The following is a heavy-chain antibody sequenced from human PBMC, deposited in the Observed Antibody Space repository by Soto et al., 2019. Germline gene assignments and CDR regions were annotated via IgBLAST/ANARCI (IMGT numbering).Heavy chain of an antibody. CDR3: AESKWERVRSFEV. CDR2: IYRDDEK. CDR1: GFSLTTSEVG. V-gene: IGHV2-5*02. Sequence: QITLKESGPTLVKPTQTLTLTCTFAGFSLTTSEVGVGWIRQPPGKALEWLALIYRDDEKLYSPSLKTRLTISRHTSENQVVPTKTNMGPVDTATTYCAESKWERVRSFEVWGQWKMVTVSS. D-gene: IGHD1-1*01. J-gene: IGHJ3*01.